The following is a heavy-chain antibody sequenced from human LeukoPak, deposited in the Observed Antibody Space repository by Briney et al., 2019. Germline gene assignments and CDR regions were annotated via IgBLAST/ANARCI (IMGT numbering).Heavy chain of an antibody. CDR3: ARLYGDYRSALLPSPYFDY. CDR1: GYTFTSYG. D-gene: IGHD4-17*01. V-gene: IGHV1-18*01. J-gene: IGHJ4*02. Sequence: ASVKVSCKASGYTFTSYGISWVRQVPGQGLEWMGWISAYNGNTNYAQKLQGRVTMTTDTSTSTAYMELRSLRSDDTAVYYCARLYGDYRSALLPSPYFDYWGQGTLVTVSS. CDR2: ISAYNGNT.